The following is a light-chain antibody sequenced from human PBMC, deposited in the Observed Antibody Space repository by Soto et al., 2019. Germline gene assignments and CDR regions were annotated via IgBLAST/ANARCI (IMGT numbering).Light chain of an antibody. CDR2: EVT. CDR1: SSDVGSYNY. V-gene: IGLV2-14*01. CDR3: SSYRRSSTYV. J-gene: IGLJ1*01. Sequence: QSALTQPASVSGSPGQSITISCTGTSSDVGSYNYVSWLQQHPGQAPKLIIYEVTNRASGVPDRFSASKSDNTASLTISGLQAGDEADYYCSSYRRSSTYVFGTGTKVTVL.